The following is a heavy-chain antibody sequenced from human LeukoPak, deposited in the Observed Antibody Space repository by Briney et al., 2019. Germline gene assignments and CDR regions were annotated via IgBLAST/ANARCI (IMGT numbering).Heavy chain of an antibody. CDR1: GFTFSGCE. D-gene: IGHD6-13*01. Sequence: GGSLRLSCAISGFTFSGCELTWVRQTPGKGLEWVSYISDHGKSRNYVDSVKGRFTISRDNAKNSLYLQMNSLRVEDTAVYFCARARIAAPLLDYWGQGTLVTVSS. CDR3: ARARIAAPLLDY. CDR2: ISDHGKSR. J-gene: IGHJ4*02. V-gene: IGHV3-48*03.